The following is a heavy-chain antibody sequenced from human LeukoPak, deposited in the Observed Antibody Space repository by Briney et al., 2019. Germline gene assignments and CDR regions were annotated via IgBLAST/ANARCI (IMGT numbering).Heavy chain of an antibody. CDR1: GFIVSSNY. D-gene: IGHD3-22*01. CDR3: ARSDYYDSSGYYTDPGYFDY. Sequence: GGSLRLSCAASGFIVSSNYMSWVRQAPGKGLEWVSVIYSGGSTYYADSVKGRFTISRDNSKNTLYLQMNSLRAEDTAVYYCARSDYYDSSGYYTDPGYFDYWGQGTLVTVSS. J-gene: IGHJ4*02. V-gene: IGHV3-66*02. CDR2: IYSGGST.